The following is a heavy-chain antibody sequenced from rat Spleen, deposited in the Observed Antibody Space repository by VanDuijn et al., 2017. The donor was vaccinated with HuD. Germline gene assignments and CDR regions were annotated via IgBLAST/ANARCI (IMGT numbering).Heavy chain of an antibody. CDR1: GFTFSNYG. D-gene: IGHD3-4*01. J-gene: IGHJ2*01. Sequence: EVQLVESGGGLVQPGRSLKLSCAASGFTFSNYGMAWVRQAPTKGLEWVAIISYDGSRIYYRDSVKGRFTISRDNAKSILYLQMDSLRSEDTATYYCTTTEGFAYWGQGVMVTVSS. V-gene: IGHV5-29*01. CDR3: TTTEGFAY. CDR2: ISYDGSRI.